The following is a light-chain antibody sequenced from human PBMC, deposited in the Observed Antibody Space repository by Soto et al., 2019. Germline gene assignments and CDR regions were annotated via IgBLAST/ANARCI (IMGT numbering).Light chain of an antibody. Sequence: DIQVTQSPSSLSASVGDRVTITCRASQSISSFLNWYQQKPGKAPNLLIYAASSLQTGVPSRFSGSGSGTDFTLTISSLQPEDFATYYCQQSFSTLITFGQGARLAVK. J-gene: IGKJ5*01. CDR3: QQSFSTLIT. V-gene: IGKV1-39*01. CDR1: QSISSF. CDR2: AAS.